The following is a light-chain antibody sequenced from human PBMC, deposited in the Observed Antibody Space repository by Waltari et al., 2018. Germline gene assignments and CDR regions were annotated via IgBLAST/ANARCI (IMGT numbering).Light chain of an antibody. CDR3: QAWDSSTVV. Sequence: SYELTQPPSVSVSPGQTASITCSGDKLGDKYVCWYQQKPGQSPILVIYQDSKRPSGMPERFAGSNAGNTATLTISGTQSMDEADYYCQAWDSSTVVFGGGTKLTVL. V-gene: IGLV3-1*01. CDR1: KLGDKY. J-gene: IGLJ2*01. CDR2: QDS.